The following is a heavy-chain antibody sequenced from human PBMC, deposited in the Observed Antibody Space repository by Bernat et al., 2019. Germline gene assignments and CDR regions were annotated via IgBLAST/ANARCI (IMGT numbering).Heavy chain of an antibody. D-gene: IGHD5-12*01. CDR2: IYHSGST. V-gene: IGHV4-4*02. Sequence: QVQLQESGPGLVKPSETLSLTCTVSGGSISSSNWWSWVRQPPGKGLEWIGEIYHSGSTNYNPSLKSRVTISVDKSKNQFSLKLSSVTAADTAVYYCARRYSGYDSGPHFDYWGQGTLVTVSS. CDR1: GGSISSSNW. J-gene: IGHJ4*02. CDR3: ARRYSGYDSGPHFDY.